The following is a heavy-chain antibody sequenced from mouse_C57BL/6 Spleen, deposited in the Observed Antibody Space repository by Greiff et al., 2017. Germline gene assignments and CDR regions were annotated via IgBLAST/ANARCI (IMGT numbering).Heavy chain of an antibody. CDR1: GYTFTSYW. CDR2: IDPSDSYT. V-gene: IGHV1-50*01. J-gene: IGHJ3*01. CDR3: ASNYGSSLFAY. D-gene: IGHD1-1*01. Sequence: VQLQQPGAELVKPGASVKLSCKASGYTFTSYWMQWVKQRPGQGLEWIGEIDPSDSYTNYNQKFKGKATLTVDTSSSTAYMQLSSLTSEDSAVYYCASNYGSSLFAYWGQGTLVTVSA.